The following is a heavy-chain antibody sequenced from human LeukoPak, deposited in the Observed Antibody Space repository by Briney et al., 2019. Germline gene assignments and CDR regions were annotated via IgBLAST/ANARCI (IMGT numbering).Heavy chain of an antibody. V-gene: IGHV3-20*04. CDR2: LSWNGGDT. Sequence: PGGSLRLSCAASGFTFNQYGVSWVRQPPGKGLEWVSSLSWNGGDTRYADSVKDRFTIYRDNAKKPLYLQMDSLRAEDTALYYCARRGYPCYYYMDVWGTGTTVTVSS. CDR1: GFTFNQYG. J-gene: IGHJ6*03. CDR3: ARRGYPCYYYMDV. D-gene: IGHD3-16*02.